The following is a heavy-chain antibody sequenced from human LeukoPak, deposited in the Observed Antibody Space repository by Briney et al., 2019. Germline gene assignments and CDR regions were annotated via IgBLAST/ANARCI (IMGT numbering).Heavy chain of an antibody. CDR3: ARAQKQLGNFDY. J-gene: IGHJ4*02. Sequence: PSETLSLTCTASGGSISSHYWSWIRQPPGKGLEWIGYIYYSGSTNYNPSLKSRVTISVDTSKNQFSLKLSSVTAADTAVYYCARAQKQLGNFDYWGQGTLVTVSS. CDR2: IYYSGST. V-gene: IGHV4-59*11. D-gene: IGHD6-6*01. CDR1: GGSISSHY.